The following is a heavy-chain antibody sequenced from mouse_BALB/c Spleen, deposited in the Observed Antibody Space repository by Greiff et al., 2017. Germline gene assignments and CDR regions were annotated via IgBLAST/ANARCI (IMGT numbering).Heavy chain of an antibody. J-gene: IGHJ4*01. CDR1: GYSITSDYA. CDR2: ISYSGST. CDR3: ARGGRVFYYAMDY. Sequence: EVQLVESGPGLVKPSQSLSLTCTVTGYSITSDYAWNWIRQFPGNKLEWMGYISYSGSTSYNPSLKSRISITRDTSKNQFFLQLNSVTTEDTATYYCARGGRVFYYAMDYWGQGTSVTVSA. V-gene: IGHV3-2*02.